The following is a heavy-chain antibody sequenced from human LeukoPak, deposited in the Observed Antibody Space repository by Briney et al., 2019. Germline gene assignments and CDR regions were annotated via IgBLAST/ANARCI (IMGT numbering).Heavy chain of an antibody. J-gene: IGHJ4*02. CDR2: ITTSGSGT. V-gene: IGHV3-48*04. Sequence: GGSLRLSCAASGFTFSSYSMNWVRQAPGKGLEWLSYITTSGSGTSYADSVKGRFTVSRDNAKNSLYLQMNSLRVEDTAVYYCARDSAYSFDYWGQGTLVTVSS. CDR3: ARDSAYSFDY. CDR1: GFTFSSYS. D-gene: IGHD5-12*01.